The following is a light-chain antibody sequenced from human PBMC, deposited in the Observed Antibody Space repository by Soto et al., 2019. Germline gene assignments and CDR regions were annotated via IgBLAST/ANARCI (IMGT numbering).Light chain of an antibody. CDR3: QQSYSTPRT. V-gene: IGKV1-39*01. CDR2: AAS. CDR1: QSISSY. J-gene: IGKJ1*01. Sequence: DIQMTQSPSSLSASVGDRVTITCRASQSISSYLNWYQQKPGKAPDLLIYAASSLQSGVPSRFSGSGSGTDFTLTNTSLQPEDFATYYCQQSYSTPRTFGQGTKVEIK.